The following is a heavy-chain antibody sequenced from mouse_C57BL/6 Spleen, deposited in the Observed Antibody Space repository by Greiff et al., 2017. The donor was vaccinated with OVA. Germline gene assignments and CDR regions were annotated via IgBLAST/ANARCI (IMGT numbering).Heavy chain of an antibody. CDR2: IYPRSGNT. J-gene: IGHJ4*01. Sequence: QVQLQQSGAELARPGASVKLSCKASGYTFTSYGISWVKQRTGQGLEWIGEIYPRSGNTYYNEKFKGKATLTADKSSSTAYMELRSLTSEDSAVYFWARVYYGSSFYAMDYWGQGTSVTVSS. CDR3: ARVYYGSSFYAMDY. D-gene: IGHD1-1*01. CDR1: GYTFTSYG. V-gene: IGHV1-81*01.